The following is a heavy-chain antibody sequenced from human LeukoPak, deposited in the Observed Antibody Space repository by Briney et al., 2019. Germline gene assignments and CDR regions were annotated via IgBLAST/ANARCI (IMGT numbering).Heavy chain of an antibody. CDR2: IYYSGST. CDR3: ASSGLVAAMSADNWYFDL. J-gene: IGHJ2*01. D-gene: IGHD2-15*01. V-gene: IGHV4-59*08. Sequence: PSETLSLTCTVSGGSISSYYWSWIRQPPGKGLEWIGYIYYSGSTNYNPSLKSRVTISVDTSKNQFSLKLSSVTAADTAVYYCASSGLVAAMSADNWYFDLWGRGTLVTVSS. CDR1: GGSISSYY.